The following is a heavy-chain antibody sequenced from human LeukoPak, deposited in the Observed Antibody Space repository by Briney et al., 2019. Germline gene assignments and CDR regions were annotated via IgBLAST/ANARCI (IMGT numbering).Heavy chain of an antibody. CDR3: ARDRCSSTTCYNTPNWFDP. V-gene: IGHV3-20*01. CDR1: GFTFDDYG. Sequence: RTGGSLRLSCAASGFTFDDYGMSWVRQAPGKGLEWVAGINWNGGSTGYTDSVKGRFTISRDNARNSLFLQMNSLRAEDTAFYHCARDRCSSTTCYNTPNWFDPWGQGTLVIVSS. CDR2: INWNGGST. D-gene: IGHD2-2*02. J-gene: IGHJ5*02.